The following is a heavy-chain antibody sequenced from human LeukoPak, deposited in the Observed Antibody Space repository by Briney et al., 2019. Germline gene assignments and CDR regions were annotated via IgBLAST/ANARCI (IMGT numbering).Heavy chain of an antibody. V-gene: IGHV4-39*01. CDR2: INYSGTT. CDR3: ARLVSCSTSCYVGS. J-gene: IGHJ5*02. Sequence: PSETLSLTCIVSGGSISSSSYYWAWIRQPPGKGLEWIGSINYSGTTYYTPSLKSRVTISVDTSKNQFSLNLSSVPAADMAVYYCARLVSCSTSCYVGSWGQGTLVTVSS. CDR1: GGSISSSSYY. D-gene: IGHD2-2*01.